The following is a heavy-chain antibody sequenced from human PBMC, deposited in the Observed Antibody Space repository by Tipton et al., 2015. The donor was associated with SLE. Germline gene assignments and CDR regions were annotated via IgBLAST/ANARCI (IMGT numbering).Heavy chain of an antibody. J-gene: IGHJ4*02. D-gene: IGHD4-17*01. CDR2: IYFSGST. CDR1: GGSIRNYY. CDR3: ARHAGDYAYFDS. V-gene: IGHV4-59*08. Sequence: TLSLTCTLSGGSIRNYYWSWIRQSPGKGLEWIGSIYFSGSTNYNPSLRSRVSMSVDTSKKQQFSLSLSSVTAADTAVYYCARHAGDYAYFDSWGQGTLVTVSS.